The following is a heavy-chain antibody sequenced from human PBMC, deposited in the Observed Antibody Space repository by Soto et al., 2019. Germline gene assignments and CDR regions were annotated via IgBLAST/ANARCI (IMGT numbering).Heavy chain of an antibody. CDR2: TYYSGST. CDR3: ARDLSGIAVAGTPYYGMDF. Sequence: PSETLSLTCTVSGGSISSYYWSWIRQPPGKGLEWIGYTYYSGSTNYNPSLKSRVTISVDTSKNQFSLKLSSVTAADTAVYYCARDLSGIAVAGTPYYGMDFRDPGPLGTLSS. J-gene: IGHJ6*02. V-gene: IGHV4-59*01. CDR1: GGSISSYY. D-gene: IGHD6-19*01.